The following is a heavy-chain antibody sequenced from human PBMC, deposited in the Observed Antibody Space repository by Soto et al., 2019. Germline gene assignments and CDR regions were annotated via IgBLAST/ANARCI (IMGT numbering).Heavy chain of an antibody. Sequence: ASVKVSCKAAGYTFTSYAMHWVRQAPGQRLEWMGWINAGNGSTYYADSVKGRFTISRDNSKSTLYLQMNSPRAEDTALYYCAKGRSYYYYYGVDVWGQGTTVTVSS. CDR2: INAGNGST. CDR1: GYTFTSYA. J-gene: IGHJ6*02. V-gene: IGHV1-3*01. CDR3: AKGRSYYYYYGVDV.